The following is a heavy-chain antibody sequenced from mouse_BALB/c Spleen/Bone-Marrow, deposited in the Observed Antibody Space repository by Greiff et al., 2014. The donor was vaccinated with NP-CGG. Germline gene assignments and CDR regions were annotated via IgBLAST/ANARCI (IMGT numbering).Heavy chain of an antibody. CDR1: GYTFTEYT. Sequence: VQLQQSGPELVKPGASVKISCKTSGYTFTEYTMHWVKQSHGKSLEGIGGINPNNGGTIYKQKFKGKATLTVDKSSSTAYMELRSLTSEDSAVYYCARKDYGYNYVMDYWGQGTSVTVSS. D-gene: IGHD1-2*01. CDR2: INPNNGGT. V-gene: IGHV1-18*01. J-gene: IGHJ4*01. CDR3: ARKDYGYNYVMDY.